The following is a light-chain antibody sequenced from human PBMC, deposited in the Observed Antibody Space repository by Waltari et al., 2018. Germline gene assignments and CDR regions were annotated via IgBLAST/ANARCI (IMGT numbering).Light chain of an antibody. V-gene: IGKV4-1*01. J-gene: IGKJ4*01. CDR2: WAS. Sequence: DIVMTQSPDSLAVSLGEWATINCKSSQSVLYSSNNKNYLAWYQQKPGQPLRLLIYWASTRETGVPDRFSGSGSETDFTLTISSLQAEDVAVYYCQQYYSTPPLTFGGGTKVEIK. CDR1: QSVLYSSNNKNY. CDR3: QQYYSTPPLT.